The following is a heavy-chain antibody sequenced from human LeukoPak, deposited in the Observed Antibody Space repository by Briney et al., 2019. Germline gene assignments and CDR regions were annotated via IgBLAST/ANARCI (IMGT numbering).Heavy chain of an antibody. CDR1: GGSFSGYY. V-gene: IGHV4-34*01. Sequence: SETLSLTCAVYGGSFSGYYRSWIRQPPGKGLEWIGEINHSGSTNYNPSLKSRVTIPVDTSKNQFSLKLSSVTAADTAVYYCARRITMVRGVKYYYYMDGWGKGTTVTVSS. J-gene: IGHJ6*03. D-gene: IGHD3-10*01. CDR3: ARRITMVRGVKYYYYMDG. CDR2: INHSGST.